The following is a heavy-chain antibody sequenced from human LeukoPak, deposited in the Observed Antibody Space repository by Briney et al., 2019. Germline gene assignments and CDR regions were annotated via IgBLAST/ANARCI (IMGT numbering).Heavy chain of an antibody. CDR1: GLTFDDYA. D-gene: IGHD3-22*01. J-gene: IGHJ3*02. Sequence: GGSLRLSCVASGLTFDDYAMSWVRQAPGKGLEWVSGINWNGDNTVYADSVKGRFTISRDNAKNSLYLQINSLRAEDTAVYYCTRDHHRRHYDSQARNTFDIWGQGTMVTVSS. CDR3: TRDHHRRHYDSQARNTFDI. V-gene: IGHV3-20*04. CDR2: INWNGDNT.